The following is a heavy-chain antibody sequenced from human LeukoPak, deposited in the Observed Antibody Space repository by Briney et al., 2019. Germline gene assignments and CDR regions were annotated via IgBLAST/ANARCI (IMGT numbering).Heavy chain of an antibody. CDR1: GYTLTSYG. Sequence: ASVRVACKTSGYTLTSYGITWVRRAPGQGLEWMGWISGYNGHTDYAQNLQGRVTMTIDTSTSTAYMELTRLRSDDTAVYYCARKIAGVWFDPWGQGTLVTVSS. V-gene: IGHV1-18*01. D-gene: IGHD6-13*01. CDR2: ISGYNGHT. CDR3: ARKIAGVWFDP. J-gene: IGHJ5*02.